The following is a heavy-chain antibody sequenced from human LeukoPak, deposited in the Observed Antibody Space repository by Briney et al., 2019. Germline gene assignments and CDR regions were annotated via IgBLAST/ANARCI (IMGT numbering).Heavy chain of an antibody. D-gene: IGHD2-2*01. CDR1: GFTFSSYG. J-gene: IGHJ3*02. CDR3: AKDGKFQWKGTSRLDAFDI. Sequence: GGSLRLSCAASGFTFSSYGMSWVRQAPGKGLEWVSAISGSGGSTYYADSVKGRFTISRDNSKNTLYLQMNSLRAEDTAVYYCAKDGKFQWKGTSRLDAFDIWGQGTMVTVSS. V-gene: IGHV3-23*01. CDR2: ISGSGGST.